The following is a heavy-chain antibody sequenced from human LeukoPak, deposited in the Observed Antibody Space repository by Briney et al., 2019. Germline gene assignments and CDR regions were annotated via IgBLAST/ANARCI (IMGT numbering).Heavy chain of an antibody. Sequence: GGSLRLSCAASGFTFSSYEMNWVRQAPGKGLEWVANIKQDGREKYYVDSVKGRFTISRDNARDSLYLQMNSLRAEDTAFYYCARLNYYDSSGYPPGFDVWGQGTMVSVSS. CDR1: GFTFSSYE. CDR3: ARLNYYDSSGYPPGFDV. J-gene: IGHJ3*01. V-gene: IGHV3-7*01. D-gene: IGHD3-22*01. CDR2: IKQDGREK.